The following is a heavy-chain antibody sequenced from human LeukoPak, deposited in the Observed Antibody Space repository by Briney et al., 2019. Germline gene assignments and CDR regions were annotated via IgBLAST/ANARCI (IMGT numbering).Heavy chain of an antibody. CDR1: GFSFSSYP. CDR2: ISGDGQDT. D-gene: IGHD1-26*01. V-gene: IGHV3-23*01. CDR3: AKSMDTVGATTLDF. Sequence: GGSLRLSCEASGFSFSSYPMSWVRQAPGRGLEWVATISGDGQDTFYAGLGTGRFIVSRDNIRNTVFLERDSLREEDTAVYYCAKSMDTVGATTLDFWGQGARVIASS. J-gene: IGHJ4*02.